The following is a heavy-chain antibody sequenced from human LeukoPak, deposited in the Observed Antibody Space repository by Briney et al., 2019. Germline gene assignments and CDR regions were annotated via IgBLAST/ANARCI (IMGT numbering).Heavy chain of an antibody. D-gene: IGHD3-16*01. CDR3: ARDHVMEDAFDI. CDR2: ISYDGSNK. V-gene: IGHV3-30-3*01. J-gene: IGHJ3*02. CDR1: GLTFSSYA. Sequence: GGSLRLSCAASGLTFSSYAMHWVRQAPGKGLEWVAVISYDGSNKYYADSVKGRFTISRDNSKNTLYLQMNSLRAEDTAVYYCARDHVMEDAFDIWGQGTMVTVSS.